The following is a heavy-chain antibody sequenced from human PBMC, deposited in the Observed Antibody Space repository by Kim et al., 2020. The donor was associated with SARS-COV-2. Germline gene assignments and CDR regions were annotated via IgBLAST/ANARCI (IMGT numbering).Heavy chain of an antibody. CDR2: FDPEDGET. J-gene: IGHJ6*02. Sequence: ASVKVSCKVSEYTLTELSMHWVRQAPGKGLEWMGGFDPEDGETIYAQKFQGRVTMTEDTSTDTAYMELSSLRSEDTAVYYCATGQTIVVVPAAIRSYYYYYGMDVWGQGTTVTVSS. V-gene: IGHV1-24*01. CDR1: EYTLTELS. D-gene: IGHD2-2*01. CDR3: ATGQTIVVVPAAIRSYYYYYGMDV.